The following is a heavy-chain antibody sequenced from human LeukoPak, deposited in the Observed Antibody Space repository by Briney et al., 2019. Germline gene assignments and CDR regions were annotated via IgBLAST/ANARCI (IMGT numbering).Heavy chain of an antibody. CDR1: GFTFSSYS. CDR3: AREAPRYGDAFGI. Sequence: PGGSLRLSCAASGFTFSSYSMNWVRQAPGKGLEWVSSISSSSSYIYYADSVKGRFTISRDNAKNSLYLQMNSLRAEDTAVYYCAREAPRYGDAFGIWGQGTMVTVSS. J-gene: IGHJ3*02. V-gene: IGHV3-21*01. CDR2: ISSSSSYI. D-gene: IGHD4-17*01.